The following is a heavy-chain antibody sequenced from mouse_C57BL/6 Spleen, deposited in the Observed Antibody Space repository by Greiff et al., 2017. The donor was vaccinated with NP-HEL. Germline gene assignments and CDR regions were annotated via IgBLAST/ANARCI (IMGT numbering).Heavy chain of an antibody. J-gene: IGHJ3*01. CDR2: IWTGGGS. CDR1: GFSFTSYA. D-gene: IGHD2-5*01. V-gene: IGHV2-9-1*01. Sequence: VQLQQSGPGLVAPSQCLSITCTASGFSFTSYAISWVRQPPGKGLEWLGVIWTGGGSNYYSALKARLSISKDNAKSQVILKMNSLQTDDTARYYCARTSNAIAYWGQGTLVTVSA. CDR3: ARTSNAIAY.